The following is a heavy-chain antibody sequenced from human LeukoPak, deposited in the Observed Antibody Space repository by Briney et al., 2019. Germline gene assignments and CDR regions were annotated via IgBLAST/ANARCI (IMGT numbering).Heavy chain of an antibody. V-gene: IGHV3-53*01. CDR2: IYSGGST. CDR3: ARDEARYGSGSYYKA. D-gene: IGHD3-10*01. Sequence: PGGSLRLSCAASGFTVSSNYMSWVRQAPGKGLEWVSVIYSGGSTYYADSVKGRFTISRDNSKNTLYLQMNSLRAEDTAVYYCARDEARYGSGSYYKAWGQGTLVTVSS. CDR1: GFTVSSNY. J-gene: IGHJ4*02.